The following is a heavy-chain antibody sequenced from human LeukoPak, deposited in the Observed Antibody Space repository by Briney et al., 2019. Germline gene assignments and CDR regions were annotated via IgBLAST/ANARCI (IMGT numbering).Heavy chain of an antibody. CDR3: ARRAGAYSHPYDY. CDR2: ISSSGSTI. V-gene: IGHV3-11*01. D-gene: IGHD4/OR15-4a*01. CDR1: GFIFSDYY. Sequence: GGSLRLSCAASGFIFSDYYMSWIRQAPGKGLEWVSYISSSGSTIYYADSVKGRFTISRDNSKNTLYLQMNSLRAEDTAVYYCARRAGAYSHPYDYWGQGTLVTVSS. J-gene: IGHJ4*02.